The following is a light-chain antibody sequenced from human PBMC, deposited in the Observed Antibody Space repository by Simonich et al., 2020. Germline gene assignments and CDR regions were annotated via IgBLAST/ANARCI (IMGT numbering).Light chain of an antibody. CDR3: QQSNSTPWT. J-gene: IGKJ1*01. V-gene: IGKV1-39*01. CDR2: AAS. Sequence: DIQMTQSPSSLSASVGDRVTITCRASQSISSYLNWYQQKPGKAPKLLIYAASSLKSGVPSRFSGSGSGTDFTLTISSLQPKDFATYYCQQSNSTPWTFGQGTKVEIK. CDR1: QSISSY.